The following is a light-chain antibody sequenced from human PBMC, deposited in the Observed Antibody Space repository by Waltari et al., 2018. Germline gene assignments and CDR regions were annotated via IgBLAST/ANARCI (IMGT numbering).Light chain of an antibody. CDR1: SSYVGDYYS. Sequence: QSALTPPASVSGSPGQSITISCTGTSSYVGDYYSVSWYQQHPGKVPKLMIYDVSKRPSGVSDRFSGSKSDNTASLTISGLQAEDEADYYCCSYAGSTTLIFGGGTKLTVL. V-gene: IGLV2-23*02. J-gene: IGLJ2*01. CDR2: DVS. CDR3: CSYAGSTTLI.